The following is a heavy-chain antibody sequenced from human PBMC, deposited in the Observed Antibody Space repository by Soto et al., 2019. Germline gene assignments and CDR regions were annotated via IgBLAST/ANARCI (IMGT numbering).Heavy chain of an antibody. CDR1: GGSFSGYY. V-gene: IGHV4-34*01. CDR2: INHSGST. CDR3: AREDYYGSGSYPRIFDI. Sequence: PSETLSLTCAVYGGSFSGYYWSWIRQPPGKGLEWIGEINHSGSTNYNPSLKSRVTISVDTSKNQFSLKLSSVTAADTAVYYCAREDYYGSGSYPRIFDIWGQGTMVTVSS. J-gene: IGHJ3*02. D-gene: IGHD3-10*01.